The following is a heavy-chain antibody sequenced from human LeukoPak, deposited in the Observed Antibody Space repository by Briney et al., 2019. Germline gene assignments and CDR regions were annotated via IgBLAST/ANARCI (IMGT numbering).Heavy chain of an antibody. CDR3: AREVYDFWSGYRLYYFDY. CDR2: IKQDGSEK. V-gene: IGHV3-7*01. J-gene: IGHJ4*02. Sequence: GGSLRLSCAASGFTFSSYWMSWVRQAPGKGLEWVANIKQDGSEKYYVDSVKGRFTIARDNAKNSLYLQMSSLRAEDTAVYYCAREVYDFWSGYRLYYFDYWGQGTLVTVSS. D-gene: IGHD3-3*01. CDR1: GFTFSSYW.